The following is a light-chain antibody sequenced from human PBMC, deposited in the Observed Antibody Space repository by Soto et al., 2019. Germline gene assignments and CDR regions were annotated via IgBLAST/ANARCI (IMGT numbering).Light chain of an antibody. V-gene: IGLV2-8*01. J-gene: IGLJ1*01. CDR2: EVS. CDR1: SSDVGAYNY. CDR3: TSYAGTYSFFYV. Sequence: QSVLPQPPSASGSPGQSVTISCTGTSSDVGAYNYVSWYQQLPGKAPKLIIYEVSKRPSGVPDRFSGSKSGNTASLTVSGLQAEDEADYYCTSYAGTYSFFYVFGTGT.